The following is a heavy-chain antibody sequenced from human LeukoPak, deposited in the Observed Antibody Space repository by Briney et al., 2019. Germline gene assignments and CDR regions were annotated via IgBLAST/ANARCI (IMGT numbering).Heavy chain of an antibody. V-gene: IGHV3-23*01. J-gene: IGHJ6*02. Sequence: GGSLRLSCAASGFTFSSYAMSWVRQAPGKGLEWVSAISGSGGSTYYADSVKGRFTISRDNSKNTLYLQMNSLRAEDTAVYYCAKGLWDYYGSGIMYYTMDVWSQGTTVTVSS. D-gene: IGHD3-10*01. CDR1: GFTFSSYA. CDR3: AKGLWDYYGSGIMYYTMDV. CDR2: ISGSGGST.